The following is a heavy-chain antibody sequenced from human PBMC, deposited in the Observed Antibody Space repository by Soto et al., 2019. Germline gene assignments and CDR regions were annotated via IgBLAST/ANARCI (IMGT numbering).Heavy chain of an antibody. Sequence: GGSLRLSCAASEFTFDKYYMTWVRQAPGKGPEWVANIKPDGSEQYYVDSVKGRFTISRDNANNSLYLQMNSLRAEDTAVYFCARGNWNYYYGFDVWGQGTTVTVS. CDR1: EFTFDKYY. J-gene: IGHJ6*02. CDR2: IKPDGSEQ. CDR3: ARGNWNYYYGFDV. V-gene: IGHV3-7*01. D-gene: IGHD1-20*01.